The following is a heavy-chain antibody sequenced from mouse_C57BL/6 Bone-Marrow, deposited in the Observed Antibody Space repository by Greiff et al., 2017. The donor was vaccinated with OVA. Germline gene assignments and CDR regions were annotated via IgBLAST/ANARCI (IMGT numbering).Heavy chain of an antibody. Sequence: EVQLQQSGPELVKPGASVKISCKASGYTFTDYYMNWVKQSPGKSLEWIGDINPNNGGTSYNQKFKGKATLTVDKSSSTAYMELRSLTSEDSAVDYCARELTLLFDYWGQGTTLTVSS. CDR1: GYTFTDYY. J-gene: IGHJ2*01. V-gene: IGHV1-26*01. D-gene: IGHD4-1*01. CDR2: INPNNGGT. CDR3: ARELTLLFDY.